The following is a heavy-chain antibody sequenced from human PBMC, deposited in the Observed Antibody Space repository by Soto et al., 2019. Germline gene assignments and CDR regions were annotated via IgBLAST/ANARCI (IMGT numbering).Heavy chain of an antibody. CDR1: GGSISSSSYY. J-gene: IGHJ6*02. Sequence: SETLSLTCTVSGGSISSSSYYWGWIRQHPGKGLEWIGSIYYSGSAYYNPSLKSRVTISVDTSKNQFSLKLSSVTAADTAVYYCASPSYYDFWSGYYPNPTYYYYGMDVWGQGTTVTVSS. CDR3: ASPSYYDFWSGYYPNPTYYYYGMDV. D-gene: IGHD3-3*01. CDR2: IYYSGSA. V-gene: IGHV4-39*01.